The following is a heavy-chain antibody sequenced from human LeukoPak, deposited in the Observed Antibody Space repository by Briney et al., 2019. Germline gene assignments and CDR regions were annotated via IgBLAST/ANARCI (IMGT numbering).Heavy chain of an antibody. CDR3: AKGDCSSTSCHYYYYGMDV. CDR2: ISGSGGST. CDR1: GFTFSSYA. Sequence: GASLRLSCAASGFTFSSYAMSWVRQAPGKGLEWVSAISGSGGSTYYADSVKGRLTISRDNSKNTLYLQMNSLRAEDTAVYYCAKGDCSSTSCHYYYYGMDVWGQGSTVTVSS. D-gene: IGHD2-2*01. V-gene: IGHV3-23*01. J-gene: IGHJ6*02.